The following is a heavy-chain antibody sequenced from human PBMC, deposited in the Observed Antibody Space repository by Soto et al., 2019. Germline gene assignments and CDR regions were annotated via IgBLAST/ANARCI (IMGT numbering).Heavy chain of an antibody. D-gene: IGHD3-22*01. CDR2: IRGSDGTP. Sequence: EVQLLQSWGNLVQPGGSLRLSCAASGFTLSNNGMNWVRQAPGKGLAGVSSIRGSDGTPYCAESVKGRFTISRDNSKNTLYLQMNTVRAEDTAVYYCAKDKFYDWGQGTLVTVSS. CDR1: GFTLSNNG. CDR3: AKDKFYD. V-gene: IGHV3-23*01. J-gene: IGHJ4*02.